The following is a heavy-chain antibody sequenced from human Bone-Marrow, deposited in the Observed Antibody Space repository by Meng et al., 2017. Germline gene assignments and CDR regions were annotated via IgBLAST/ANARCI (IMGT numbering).Heavy chain of an antibody. D-gene: IGHD2-21*02. CDR1: GGSISSSSYY. CDR2: INHSGST. J-gene: IGHJ4*02. CDR3: AILPVRCGGDCRSDY. V-gene: IGHV4-39*07. Sequence: SETLSLTCTVSGGSISSSSYYWGWIRQPPGKGLEWIGEINHSGSTNYNPSLKSRVTISVDTSKNQFSLKLSSVTAADTAVYYCAILPVRCGGDCRSDYWGQGTLVTVSS.